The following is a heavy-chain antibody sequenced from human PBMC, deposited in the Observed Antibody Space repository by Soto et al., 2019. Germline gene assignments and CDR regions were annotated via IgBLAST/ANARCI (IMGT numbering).Heavy chain of an antibody. CDR3: ARLWITGTNWQGSVSLLENWFDP. J-gene: IGHJ5*02. V-gene: IGHV5-10-1*01. D-gene: IGHD1-7*01. Sequence: PGESLKISCKGSGYSFTSYWISWVRQMPGKGLEWMGRIDPSDSYTSYSPSFQGHVTISADKSISTAYLQWSSLKASDTAMYYCARLWITGTNWQGSVSLLENWFDPWGQGTLVTVSS. CDR1: GYSFTSYW. CDR2: IDPSDSYT.